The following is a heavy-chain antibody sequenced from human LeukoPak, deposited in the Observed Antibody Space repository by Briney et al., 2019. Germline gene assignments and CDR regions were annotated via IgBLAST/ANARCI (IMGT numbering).Heavy chain of an antibody. CDR3: ARVTSRGDSGDAFDI. J-gene: IGHJ3*02. Sequence: GGSLRLSCVASDFTFSSHAMNWVRQAPGKGLEWVSVTYSGGSTYYADSAKGRFTISRDNSKNTLFLQMNSLRAEDTAVYYCARVTSRGDSGDAFDIWGQGTMVIVSS. CDR2: TYSGGST. CDR1: DFTFSSHA. D-gene: IGHD5-12*01. V-gene: IGHV3-53*01.